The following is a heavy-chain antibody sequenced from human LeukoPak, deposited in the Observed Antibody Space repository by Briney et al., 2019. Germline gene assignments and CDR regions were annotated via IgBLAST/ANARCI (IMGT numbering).Heavy chain of an antibody. CDR1: GGTFSSYA. CDR2: IIPTLGIA. Sequence: SVNVSCKASGGTFSSYAISWVRQAPGQGLAWMGRIIPTLGIANYAQKFQGRVTITADKSTSTAYMELSSLRSEDTAVYYCARGTVTTSGAFDIWGQGTMVTVSS. D-gene: IGHD4-11*01. J-gene: IGHJ3*02. CDR3: ARGTVTTSGAFDI. V-gene: IGHV1-69*04.